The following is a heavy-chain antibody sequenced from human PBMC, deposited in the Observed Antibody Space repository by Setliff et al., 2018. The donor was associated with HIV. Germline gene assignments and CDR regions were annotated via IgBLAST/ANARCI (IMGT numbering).Heavy chain of an antibody. CDR2: MNPNSGNT. CDR1: GYTFTSYD. D-gene: IGHD2-8*01. CDR3: ARGGTYCTNGVCYTHNWFDP. V-gene: IGHV1-8*03. J-gene: IGHJ5*02. Sequence: ASVKVSCKASGYTFTSYDINWVRQATGQGLEWMGWMNPNSGNTGYAQKFQGRVTITRNTSISTAYMELSSLRYEDTAVYYCARGGTYCTNGVCYTHNWFDPWGQGTLVTVSS.